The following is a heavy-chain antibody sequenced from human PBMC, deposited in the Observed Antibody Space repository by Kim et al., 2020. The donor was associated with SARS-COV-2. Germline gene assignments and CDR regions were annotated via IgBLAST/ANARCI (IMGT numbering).Heavy chain of an antibody. J-gene: IGHJ3*02. CDR1: GLTFTNYW. CDR3: TRDARLTIVSPGAFDI. CDR2: IRPDGSET. Sequence: GGSLRLSCAASGLTFTNYWMHWVRQAPGKGLVWVSRIRPDGSETGYSDSVRGRFTISRDIAKNMLYLQMNSLTAEDTAVYYCTRDARLTIVSPGAFDIWGRGTMVTVSS. D-gene: IGHD3-10*01. V-gene: IGHV3-74*01.